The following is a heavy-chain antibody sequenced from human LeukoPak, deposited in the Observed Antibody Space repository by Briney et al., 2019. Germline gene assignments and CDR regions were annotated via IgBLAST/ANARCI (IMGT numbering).Heavy chain of an antibody. D-gene: IGHD3-10*01. CDR1: GFTFSIYE. Sequence: GGSLRLSCAASGFTFSIYEMNWVRQAPGKGLEWVSYIRNSGSATYYADSVKGRFTISRDNAKNSLYLQMNSLRVEDTAVYYCAREHSRLRGVMWFDPWGQGTLVTVS. J-gene: IGHJ5*02. CDR3: AREHSRLRGVMWFDP. CDR2: IRNSGSAT. V-gene: IGHV3-48*03.